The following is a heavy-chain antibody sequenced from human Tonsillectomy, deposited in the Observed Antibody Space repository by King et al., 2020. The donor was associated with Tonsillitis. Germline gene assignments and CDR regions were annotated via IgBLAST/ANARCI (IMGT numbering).Heavy chain of an antibody. D-gene: IGHD3-10*01. Sequence: VQLVESGGGVVQPGRSLRLSCAASGFTFSSYAMHWVRQAPGKGLEWVAVISYDGSNKYYADSVKGRFTISRDNSKNTLYLQMNSLRAEDTAVYYCASDSPAMVRGVIITFYFDYWGQGTLVTVSS. CDR2: ISYDGSNK. CDR1: GFTFSSYA. J-gene: IGHJ4*02. V-gene: IGHV3-30-3*01. CDR3: ASDSPAMVRGVIITFYFDY.